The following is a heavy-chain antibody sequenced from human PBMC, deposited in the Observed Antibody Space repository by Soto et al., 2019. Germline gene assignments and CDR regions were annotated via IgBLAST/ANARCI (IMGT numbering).Heavy chain of an antibody. J-gene: IGHJ4*02. V-gene: IGHV4-39*07. CDR1: GDSITNNNFY. D-gene: IGHD1-26*01. CDR2: IYYSGST. CDR3: ARDSGSYCDY. Sequence: PSETLSLTCTVSGDSITNNNFYCGCVRQPPGKGLEWIGSIYYSGSTIYNPSLKSRVTISVDTSKNQFSLKLSSVTAADTAVYYCARDSGSYCDYWGQGTLVTVSS.